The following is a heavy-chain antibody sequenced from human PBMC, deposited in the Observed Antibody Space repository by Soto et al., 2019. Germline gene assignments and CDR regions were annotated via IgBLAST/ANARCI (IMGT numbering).Heavy chain of an antibody. CDR3: ARDTVLRFLEWLPSLCIYYMHV. CDR2: SSSSSSTI. D-gene: IGHD3-3*01. J-gene: IGHJ6*03. Sequence: GGALRLSCAASGFTFSGYSMNWVLQAPGKGLESVSYSSSSSSTIYYADSVKGRFTISRDNAKNSLYLQMNSLRAEDTAVYYCARDTVLRFLEWLPSLCIYYMHVWGKGTTVTVSS. V-gene: IGHV3-48*01. CDR1: GFTFSGYS.